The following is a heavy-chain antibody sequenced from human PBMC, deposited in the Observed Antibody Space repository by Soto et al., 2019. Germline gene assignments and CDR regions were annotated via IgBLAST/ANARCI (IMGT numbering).Heavy chain of an antibody. CDR1: GYTFTTYW. D-gene: IGHD1-26*01. J-gene: IGHJ5*01. V-gene: IGHV5-51*01. Sequence: LGESLKISCKGSGYTFTTYWIGWVRQMPGRGLEWMGIIYPGDSDTRYGPSFRGQVTISVDKSISTAYLQWSSLKASDTAVYYSAKTWEASSLNWFDSWGQGTLVTVSS. CDR2: IYPGDSDT. CDR3: AKTWEASSLNWFDS.